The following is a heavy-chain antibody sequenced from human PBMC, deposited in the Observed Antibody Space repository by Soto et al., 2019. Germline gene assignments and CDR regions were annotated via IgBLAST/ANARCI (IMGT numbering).Heavy chain of an antibody. V-gene: IGHV1-69*08. CDR3: ARGLGGRMDY. J-gene: IGHJ6*02. CDR1: GTIFSSYT. D-gene: IGHD3-16*01. CDR2: IIPILGET. Sequence: QVQLVQSRAEVKKPGSSVRVSCKASGTIFSSYTISWVRQAPGQGLEWMGRIIPILGETNSAQKFQGRVTLTADKFTNTSYMELNSLRLVDTALYYCARGLGGRMDYWGQGTTVTVTS.